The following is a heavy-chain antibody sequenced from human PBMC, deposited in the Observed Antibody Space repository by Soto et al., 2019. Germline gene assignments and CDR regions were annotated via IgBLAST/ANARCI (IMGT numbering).Heavy chain of an antibody. D-gene: IGHD5-12*01. CDR2: ISHNGGAK. Sequence: PGGSLRLSCLASGFTFNSYDMHWVRQAPGKGLEWLALISHNGGAKNYADSVRGRFTISRDNSKSSLYLHLNSLRANDTAFYSCVSRIYNSGWIHYLGQGTQVTVSS. CDR1: GFTFNSYD. J-gene: IGHJ4*02. V-gene: IGHV3-30-3*01. CDR3: VSRIYNSGWIHY.